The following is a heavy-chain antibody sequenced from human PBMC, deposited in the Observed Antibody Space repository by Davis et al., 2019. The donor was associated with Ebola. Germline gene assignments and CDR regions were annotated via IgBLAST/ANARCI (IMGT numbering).Heavy chain of an antibody. CDR3: AIGRGSSWFHY. J-gene: IGHJ4*02. V-gene: IGHV3-48*03. D-gene: IGHD6-13*01. Sequence: GGSLRLSCAASGFTFSSYEMNWVRQAPGKGLEWVSYISSSGSTIYYADSVKGRFTISRDNAKESLYLHMNSLRDEDTALYYCAIGRGSSWFHYWGRGTLVTVSS. CDR1: GFTFSSYE. CDR2: ISSSGSTI.